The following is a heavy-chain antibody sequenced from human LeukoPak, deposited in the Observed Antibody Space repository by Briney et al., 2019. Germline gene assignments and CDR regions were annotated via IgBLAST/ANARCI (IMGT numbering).Heavy chain of an antibody. CDR2: IRSKAYGGTA. J-gene: IGHJ4*02. Sequence: GGSLRLSCAASEFTVSSNYMSWVRQAPGKGLEWITFIRSKAYGGTAEYAASVRGRFSISRDDSKSIAYLQMNSLKTEDTAMYYCTRSTYSSTYYVVFDSWGQGTLVTVSS. CDR3: TRSTYSSTYYVVFDS. CDR1: EFTVSSNY. V-gene: IGHV3-49*04. D-gene: IGHD1-26*01.